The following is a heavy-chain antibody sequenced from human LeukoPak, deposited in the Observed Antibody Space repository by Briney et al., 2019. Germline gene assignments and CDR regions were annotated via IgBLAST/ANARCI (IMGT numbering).Heavy chain of an antibody. CDR1: GFTLGTYI. Sequence: GGSLRLSCGASGFTLGTYIMHCVRQAPGKGLQCVAAVASDGSQTFYIESVRGRFTISRDNSKNTLYLQMNTLRAEDTAVYFCARERQDTIVHSGAFDIWGQGTMVTVSS. CDR2: VASDGSQT. J-gene: IGHJ3*02. D-gene: IGHD3-10*01. CDR3: ARERQDTIVHSGAFDI. V-gene: IGHV3-30-3*01.